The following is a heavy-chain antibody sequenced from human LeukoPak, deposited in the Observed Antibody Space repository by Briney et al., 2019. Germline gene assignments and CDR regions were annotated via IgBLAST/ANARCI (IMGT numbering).Heavy chain of an antibody. CDR3: ARTMVRGVYYYYYYGMDV. V-gene: IGHV4-34*01. CDR1: GGSFSGYY. CDR2: INHSGST. D-gene: IGHD3-10*01. J-gene: IGHJ6*02. Sequence: SETLSLTCTVYGGSFSGYYWSWIRQPPGKGLEWIGEINHSGSTNYNPSLKSRVTISVDTSKNQFSLKLSSVTAADTAVYYCARTMVRGVYYYYYYGMDVWGQGTTVTVSS.